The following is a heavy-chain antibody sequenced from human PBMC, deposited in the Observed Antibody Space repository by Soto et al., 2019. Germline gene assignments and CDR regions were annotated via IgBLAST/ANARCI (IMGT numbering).Heavy chain of an antibody. J-gene: IGHJ4*02. D-gene: IGHD6-13*01. CDR2: IIPIFGTA. V-gene: IGHV1-69*13. CDR3: ARAREKQLVPFDY. CDR1: GGTFSSYA. Sequence: ASVKVSCKASGGTFSSYAISWVRQAPGQGLEWMGGIIPIFGTANYAQKFQGRVTINADESKSTAYMELSSLRSEDTAVYYCARAREKQLVPFDYLGQRTLVTVSS.